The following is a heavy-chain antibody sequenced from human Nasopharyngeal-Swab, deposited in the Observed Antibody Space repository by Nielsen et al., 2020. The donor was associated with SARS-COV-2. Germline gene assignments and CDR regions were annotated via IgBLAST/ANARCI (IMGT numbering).Heavy chain of an antibody. Sequence: GESLKISCAASGFIFSSYWMSWVRQAPGKGLEWVANIKQDGSEKYYVDSVKGRFSISRDNAKNSLYLQMNSLRAEDTAVYYCARDRAPYCGGDCYSLNYWGQGTLVTVSS. D-gene: IGHD2-21*02. J-gene: IGHJ4*02. CDR1: GFIFSSYW. V-gene: IGHV3-7*01. CDR3: ARDRAPYCGGDCYSLNY. CDR2: IKQDGSEK.